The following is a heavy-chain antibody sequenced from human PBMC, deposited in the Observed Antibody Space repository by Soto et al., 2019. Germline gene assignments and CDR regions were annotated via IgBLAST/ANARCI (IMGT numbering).Heavy chain of an antibody. CDR3: VRERGLSSFYGMDV. CDR2: ITSSSGHI. D-gene: IGHD3-10*01. V-gene: IGHV3-21*01. J-gene: IGHJ6*02. Sequence: GGSLRLSCEASGFTLTTYTMNWVRQASRKRRKWVSSITSSSGHIYYADTVKGRLTISRDNARNSLYLQMNSLRAEDTAVYYCVRERGLSSFYGMDVWGQGTTVTVSS. CDR1: GFTLTTYT.